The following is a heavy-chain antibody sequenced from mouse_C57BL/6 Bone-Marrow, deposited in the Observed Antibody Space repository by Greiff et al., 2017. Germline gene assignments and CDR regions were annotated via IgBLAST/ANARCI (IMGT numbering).Heavy chain of an antibody. J-gene: IGHJ2*01. CDR1: GYTFTSYW. CDR3: AVVLYYGSTGFAY. Sequence: VQLQQPGAELVKPGASVKLSCKASGYTFTSYWMHWVKQRPGQGLEWIGMIHPNSGSTNYNEKFKSKATLTVDKSSSTAYMQLSSLTSEDSAVYYGAVVLYYGSTGFAYWGQGTTLTVSS. V-gene: IGHV1-64*01. D-gene: IGHD1-1*01. CDR2: IHPNSGST.